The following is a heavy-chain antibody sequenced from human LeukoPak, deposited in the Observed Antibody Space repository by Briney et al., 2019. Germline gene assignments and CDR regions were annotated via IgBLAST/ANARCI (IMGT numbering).Heavy chain of an antibody. V-gene: IGHV1-24*01. CDR2: FDPGDGET. J-gene: IGHJ3*02. Sequence: ASVKVSCKVSGYTLTELSMHWVRQAPGKGLEWMGGFDPGDGETIYAQKFQGRATMTEDTSTDTAYMELSSLRSEDTAVYYCATAGSYVLAFDIWGQGTMVTVSS. D-gene: IGHD1-26*01. CDR1: GYTLTELS. CDR3: ATAGSYVLAFDI.